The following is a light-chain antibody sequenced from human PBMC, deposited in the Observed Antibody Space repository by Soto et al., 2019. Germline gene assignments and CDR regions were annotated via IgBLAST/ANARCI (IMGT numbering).Light chain of an antibody. CDR1: QSLVDSDGNTY. V-gene: IGKV2-30*01. Sequence: DVVMTQSPLSLPVTLGQPASISCRSSQSLVDSDGNTYLNWFQQRPGQSPRRLIYQVFKRDSGVPDRFSGSGSGTDFTLKISRVEAEDVGVYYCMQGTHWPPITFGQGTRLENK. CDR3: MQGTHWPPIT. CDR2: QVF. J-gene: IGKJ5*01.